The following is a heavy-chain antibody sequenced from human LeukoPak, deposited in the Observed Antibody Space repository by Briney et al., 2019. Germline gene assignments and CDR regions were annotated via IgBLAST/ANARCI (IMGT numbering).Heavy chain of an antibody. V-gene: IGHV3-9*01. CDR2: ISWNSGSI. CDR1: GFTFDDYA. Sequence: GGSLRLSCAASGFTFDDYAMHWVRQAPGKGLEWVSGISWNSGSIGYADSVKGRFTISRDNAKNSLYLQMNSLRAEDTAVYCCAKWEISDYPDDWGQGTLVTVSS. CDR3: AKWEISDYPDD. J-gene: IGHJ4*02. D-gene: IGHD1-26*01.